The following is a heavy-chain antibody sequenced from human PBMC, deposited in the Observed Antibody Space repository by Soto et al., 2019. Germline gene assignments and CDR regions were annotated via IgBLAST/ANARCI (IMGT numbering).Heavy chain of an antibody. D-gene: IGHD2-15*01. CDR1: GFSFTNAC. CDR3: VADWVV. V-gene: IGHV3-15*07. J-gene: IGHJ4*02. CDR2: SKSKYDGGTT. Sequence: EVQLVESGGGLVKPGGSLRLSCVASGFSFTNACMNWVRQAPGKGLEWVGRSKSKYDGGTTDYAAPVEGRFTFSRDDSKNTLYLQMSSLRTEDTAVYYCVADWVVWGQGTLVNVSS.